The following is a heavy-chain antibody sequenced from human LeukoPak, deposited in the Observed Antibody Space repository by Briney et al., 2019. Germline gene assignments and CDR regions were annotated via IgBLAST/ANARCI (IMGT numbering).Heavy chain of an antibody. D-gene: IGHD3-22*01. CDR1: GGSISSYY. V-gene: IGHV4-59*12. J-gene: IGHJ5*02. CDR3: ARDPYYYDSSGS. CDR2: IYYSGST. Sequence: SETLSLTCTVSGGSISSYYWSWIRQPPGKGLEWIGYIYYSGSTNYNPSLKSRVTISVDTSKNQFSLKLSSVTAADTAVYYCARDPYYYDSSGSWGQGTLVTVSS.